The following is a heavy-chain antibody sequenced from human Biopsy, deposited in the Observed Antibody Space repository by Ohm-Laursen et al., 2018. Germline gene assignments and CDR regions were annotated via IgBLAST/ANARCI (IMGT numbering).Heavy chain of an antibody. J-gene: IGHJ6*02. D-gene: IGHD4-11*01. Sequence: GTLSLTCTVSGGSLSTYYWSWIRQPAGKGLEWIGRISSSGSTNYNPSLRSRVTLSMDTSKRQFSLTLSSVTAADTAVYYCARDSGILNYGNFKYYHYYGMDVWGQGTKVTVSS. CDR1: GGSLSTYY. CDR2: ISSSGST. V-gene: IGHV4-4*07. CDR3: ARDSGILNYGNFKYYHYYGMDV.